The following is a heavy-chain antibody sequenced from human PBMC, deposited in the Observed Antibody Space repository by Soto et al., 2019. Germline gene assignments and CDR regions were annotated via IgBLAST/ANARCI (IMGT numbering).Heavy chain of an antibody. J-gene: IGHJ4*02. D-gene: IGHD3-3*01. CDR2: IKSKTDGGTT. V-gene: IGHV3-15*01. CDR1: GFTFSNAW. Sequence: GGSLRLSCAVSGFTFSNAWMSWVRQAPGKGLEWVGRIKSKTDGGTTDYAAPVKGRFTISRDDSKNTLYLQMNSLKTEDTAVYYCTTGEYYDFWSGYTHMAYWGQGTLVTVSS. CDR3: TTGEYYDFWSGYTHMAY.